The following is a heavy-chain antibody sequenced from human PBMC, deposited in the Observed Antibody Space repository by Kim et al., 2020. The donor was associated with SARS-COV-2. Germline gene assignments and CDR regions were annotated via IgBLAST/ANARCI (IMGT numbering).Heavy chain of an antibody. Sequence: ASVKVSCKASGYTFNSYAIHWVRQAPGQRLEWMGWINAGNGNTKYSQKFQGRVTITRDTSASTTYMDLSSLRYEDTAVYYCARDTIAAAGNWFDPCGQGTLVTVSS. D-gene: IGHD6-13*01. J-gene: IGHJ5*02. CDR3: ARDTIAAAGNWFDP. CDR2: INAGNGNT. V-gene: IGHV1-3*01. CDR1: GYTFNSYA.